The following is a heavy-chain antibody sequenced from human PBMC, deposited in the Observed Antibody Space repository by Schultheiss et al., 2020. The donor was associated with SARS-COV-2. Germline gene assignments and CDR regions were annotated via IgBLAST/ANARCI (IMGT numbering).Heavy chain of an antibody. Sequence: GGSLRLSCAASGFTFDDYAMHWVRQAPGKGLEWVAVISYDGSNKYYADSVKGRFTISRDNSKNTLYLQMNSLRVEDTAVYYCARGAFCGGDCFPGFIVRNWFDPWGQGTLVTVSS. V-gene: IGHV3-30-3*01. D-gene: IGHD2-21*02. J-gene: IGHJ5*02. CDR2: ISYDGSNK. CDR3: ARGAFCGGDCFPGFIVRNWFDP. CDR1: GFTFDDYA.